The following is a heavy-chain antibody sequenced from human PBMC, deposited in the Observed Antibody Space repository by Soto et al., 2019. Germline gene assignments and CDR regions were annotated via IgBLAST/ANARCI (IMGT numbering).Heavy chain of an antibody. CDR2: IYYSGST. D-gene: IGHD2-21*02. V-gene: IGHV4-31*03. CDR3: ARSRYCGSDCSNRYFDY. CDR1: GGSISSGGYY. Sequence: SETLSLTCTVSGGSISSGGYYWSWIRQHPGKGLEWIGYIYYSGSTYYNPSLKSRVTISVDTSKNQFSLKLSSVTAADTAVYYCARSRYCGSDCSNRYFDYWGQGTLVTVSS. J-gene: IGHJ4*02.